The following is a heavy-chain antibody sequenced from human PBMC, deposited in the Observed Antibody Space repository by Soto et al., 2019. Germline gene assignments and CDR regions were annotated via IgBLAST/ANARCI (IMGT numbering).Heavy chain of an antibody. J-gene: IGHJ6*02. CDR3: ARSVVPAAIKDYYYYYGMDV. V-gene: IGHV1-69*13. Sequence: SVKVSCKASGGTFSSYAISWVRQAPGQGLEWMGGIIPIFGTANYAQKFQGRVTITADESTSTAYMEMSSLRSEDTAVYYCARSVVPAAIKDYYYYYGMDVWVQGTTVTVSS. D-gene: IGHD2-2*01. CDR1: GGTFSSYA. CDR2: IIPIFGTA.